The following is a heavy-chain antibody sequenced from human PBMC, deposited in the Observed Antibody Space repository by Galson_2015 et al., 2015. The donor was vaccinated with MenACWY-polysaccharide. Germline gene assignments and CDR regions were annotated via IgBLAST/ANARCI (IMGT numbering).Heavy chain of an antibody. V-gene: IGHV3-30-3*01. D-gene: IGHD2-21*01. CDR3: ARSYCDRTTCYGMDV. Sequence: SLRLSCAASGFTFSSYAMHWVRQAPGKGLEWVAVISYNGNNIYYADSEEGRFTISRDNFKSTLYLQMNSLRPADTGVYYCARSYCDRTTCYGMDVCGQGTMLTVSS. CDR1: GFTFSSYA. CDR2: ISYNGNNI. J-gene: IGHJ6*02.